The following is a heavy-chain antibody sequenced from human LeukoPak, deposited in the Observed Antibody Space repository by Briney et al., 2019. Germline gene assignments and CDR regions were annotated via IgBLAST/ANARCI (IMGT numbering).Heavy chain of an antibody. V-gene: IGHV3-21*01. CDR2: ISSSSSYI. J-gene: IGHJ4*02. Sequence: PGGSLRLSCAASGFTVSSYSMNWVRQAPGKGLEWVSSISSSSSYIYCADSVKGRFTISRDNAKNSLYLQMNSLRAEDTAVYYCARDDDGFYWGQGTLVTVSS. CDR1: GFTVSSYS. CDR3: ARDDDGFY.